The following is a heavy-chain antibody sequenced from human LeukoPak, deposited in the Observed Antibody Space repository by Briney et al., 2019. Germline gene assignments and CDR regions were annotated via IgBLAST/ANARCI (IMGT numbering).Heavy chain of an antibody. Sequence: PGESLKISCKGSGYSFTSYWIGWVRQMPGKGLEWMGIIYPGDSDTRYSPSFQGQVTISADKSISTAYLQWSSLKASDTAMYYCARRVTEVYDSSGYYNYWGQGALVTVSS. J-gene: IGHJ4*02. CDR2: IYPGDSDT. V-gene: IGHV5-51*01. D-gene: IGHD3-22*01. CDR1: GYSFTSYW. CDR3: ARRVTEVYDSSGYYNY.